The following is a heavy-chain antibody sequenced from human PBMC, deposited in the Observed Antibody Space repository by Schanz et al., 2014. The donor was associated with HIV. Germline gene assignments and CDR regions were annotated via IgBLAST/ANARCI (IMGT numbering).Heavy chain of an antibody. CDR2: IMPKFGTE. J-gene: IGHJ4*02. V-gene: IGHV1-69*01. Sequence: QVQLVQSGAEVKKTGSPVKVSCKAFGGTLSNYAISWVRQAPGQGLEWLGLIMPKFGTENYAQKYQGRVTLTADGTKAYMDLSSLKFEDTAVYYCVRVANYDGDDYYQRSHFDLWGQGTLVTVSS. D-gene: IGHD3-22*01. CDR1: GGTLSNYA. CDR3: VRVANYDGDDYYQRSHFDL.